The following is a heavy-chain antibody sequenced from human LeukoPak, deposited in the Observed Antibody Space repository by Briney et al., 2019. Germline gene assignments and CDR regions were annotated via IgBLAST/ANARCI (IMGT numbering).Heavy chain of an antibody. V-gene: IGHV4-4*07. CDR3: ARDHPHYYDSSGYTFDY. D-gene: IGHD3-22*01. J-gene: IGHJ4*02. Sequence: SETLSLTCTVSGGSISSYYWSWIRQPAGKGLEWIGRIYTSGSTNYNPSLKSRVTMSVDTSKNQFSLKLSSVTAADTAVYYCARDHPHYYDSSGYTFDYWGQGTLVTVPS. CDR1: GGSISSYY. CDR2: IYTSGST.